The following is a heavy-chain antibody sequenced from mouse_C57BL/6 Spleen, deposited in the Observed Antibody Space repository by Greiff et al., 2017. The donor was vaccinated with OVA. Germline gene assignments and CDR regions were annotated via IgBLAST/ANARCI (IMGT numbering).Heavy chain of an antibody. CDR1: GYTFTSYW. V-gene: IGHV1-64*01. J-gene: IGHJ4*01. CDR3: ARYDYDSSYAMDY. D-gene: IGHD2-4*01. CDR2: IHPNSGST. Sequence: QVHVKQPGAELVKPGASVKLSCKASGYTFTSYWMHWVKQSPGQGLEWIGMIHPNSGSTNYNEKFKSKATLTVDKATSTAYMQLSRLTSEDSAVYYCARYDYDSSYAMDYWGQGTSVTVSS.